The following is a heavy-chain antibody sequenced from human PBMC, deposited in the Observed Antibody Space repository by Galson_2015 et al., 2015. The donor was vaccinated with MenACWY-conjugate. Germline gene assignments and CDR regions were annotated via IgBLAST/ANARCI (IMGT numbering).Heavy chain of an antibody. CDR1: GFSLSTSGMC. J-gene: IGHJ1*01. D-gene: IGHD1-1*01. V-gene: IGHV2-70*11. CDR2: IDWDDDK. CDR3: ARIRYVPGTRHAEYFQH. Sequence: PALVKPTQTLTLTCTFSGFSLSTSGMCVSWIRQSPGKALEWLARIDWDDDKYYSTSLKTRVTISKDTSKNQVVLTMTNMDPVDTATYYCARIRYVPGTRHAEYFQHWGQGTLVTVSS.